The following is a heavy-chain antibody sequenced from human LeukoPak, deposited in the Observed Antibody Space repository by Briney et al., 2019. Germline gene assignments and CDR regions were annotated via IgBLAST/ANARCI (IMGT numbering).Heavy chain of an antibody. V-gene: IGHV3-9*01. CDR3: ALVPAAIRGYYYYGMGV. J-gene: IGHJ6*01. CDR2: ISWNSGSI. Sequence: GGSPRPSCAASGFTFDDYSMHWVRQAPGKGLEWVSGISWNSGSIGYADSVKSRFTISRDNAKNSLYLQMNSLRAEDTALYYCALVPAAIRGYYYYGMGVWGQGTTVTVS. D-gene: IGHD2-2*02. CDR1: GFTFDDYS.